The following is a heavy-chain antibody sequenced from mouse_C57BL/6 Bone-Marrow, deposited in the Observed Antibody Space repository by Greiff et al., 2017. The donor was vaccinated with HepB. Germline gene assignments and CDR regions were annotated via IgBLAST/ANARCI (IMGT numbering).Heavy chain of an antibody. CDR1: GFTFSSYG. Sequence: EVQRVESGGDLVKPGGSLKLSCAASGFTFSSYGMSWVRQTPDKRLEWVATISSGGSYTYYPDSVKGRFTISRDNAKNTLYLQMSSLKSEDTVMYYCASRLGTWGQGTLVTVSA. J-gene: IGHJ3*01. V-gene: IGHV5-6*01. CDR3: ASRLGT. CDR2: ISSGGSYT. D-gene: IGHD1-2*01.